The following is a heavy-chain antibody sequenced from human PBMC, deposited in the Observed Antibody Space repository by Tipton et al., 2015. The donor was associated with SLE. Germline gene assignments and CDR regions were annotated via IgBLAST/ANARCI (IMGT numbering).Heavy chain of an antibody. D-gene: IGHD6-19*01. J-gene: IGHJ4*02. CDR3: ATIALAANINY. Sequence: QSGAEVKKPGASVKVSCKASGYTFISYGISWVRQAPGQGLEWMGWISAYNGNTNYAQKLQGRVTMTTDTSTSTAYMELSRLRSDDTAVYYCATIALAANINYWGQGTLVTVSS. V-gene: IGHV1-18*01. CDR2: ISAYNGNT. CDR1: GYTFISYG.